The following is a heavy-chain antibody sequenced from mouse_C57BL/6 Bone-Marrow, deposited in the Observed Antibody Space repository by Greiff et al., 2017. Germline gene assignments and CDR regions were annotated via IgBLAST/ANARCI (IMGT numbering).Heavy chain of an antibody. CDR3: ARFPHYYGSSHWYFDV. CDR2: IYPGGGYT. J-gene: IGHJ1*03. V-gene: IGHV1-63*01. CDR1: GYTFTNYW. D-gene: IGHD1-1*01. Sequence: VQLQQSGAELVRPGTSVKMSCKASGYTFTNYWIGWAKQRPGHGLEWIGDIYPGGGYTNYNEKFKGKATLTADRSSSTAYMQFSSLTSEDSAIYYCARFPHYYGSSHWYFDVWGTGTTVTVSS.